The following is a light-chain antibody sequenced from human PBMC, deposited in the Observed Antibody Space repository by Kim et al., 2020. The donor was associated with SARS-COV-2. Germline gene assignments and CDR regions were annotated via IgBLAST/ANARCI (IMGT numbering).Light chain of an antibody. CDR2: TSS. CDR1: QDISRY. V-gene: IGKV1-39*01. J-gene: IGKJ1*01. Sequence: DIQMTQSPSSLSASVGDRVTITCRASQDISRYLNWYQQKPGKAPKRLIYTSSSLQSGVPSRFTGSGSETDFTLTISSLQPEDFATYYCQQTYSASRTFGQGTKVDIK. CDR3: QQTYSASRT.